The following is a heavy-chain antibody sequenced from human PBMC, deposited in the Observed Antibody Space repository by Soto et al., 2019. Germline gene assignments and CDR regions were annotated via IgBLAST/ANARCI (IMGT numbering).Heavy chain of an antibody. J-gene: IGHJ5*02. CDR3: TIDLFSYDYSGILWFDP. CDR1: GFTFSGSA. V-gene: IGHV3-73*02. D-gene: IGHD3-16*01. Sequence: EVQLVESGGGLVQPGGSLKLSCAASGFTFSGSAMYWVRQASGKGLEWVGRIRSKGHNYATEYAASVKGRFTISRDDSKNPAYLQMNSLQTEDTAVYYCTIDLFSYDYSGILWFDPWGQGTLVTVSS. CDR2: IRSKGHNYAT.